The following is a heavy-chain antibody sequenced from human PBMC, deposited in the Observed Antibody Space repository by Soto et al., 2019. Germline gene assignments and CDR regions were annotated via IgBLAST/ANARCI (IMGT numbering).Heavy chain of an antibody. CDR2: IWYDGSNK. Sequence: GGSLRLSCAASGFTFSSYGMHWVRQAPGKGLEWVAVIWYDGSNKYYADSVKGRFTISRDNSKNTLYLQMNSLRAEDTAVYDCARDWLELPYYYYYYGMDVWGQGTTVTVSS. CDR3: ARDWLELPYYYYYYGMDV. V-gene: IGHV3-33*01. D-gene: IGHD1-7*01. CDR1: GFTFSSYG. J-gene: IGHJ6*02.